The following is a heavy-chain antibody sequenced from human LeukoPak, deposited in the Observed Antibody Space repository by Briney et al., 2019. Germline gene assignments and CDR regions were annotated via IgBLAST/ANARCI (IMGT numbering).Heavy chain of an antibody. Sequence: GGSLRLSCAASGFTFSSYWMSWVRQAPGKGLECVANIKEDGSEEYYVDSVKGRFSISRDNAKNSLYLQMNSLRAEDTAVYYCARDWLAGNPYQAFELWGKGKMVTVSS. J-gene: IGHJ3*01. V-gene: IGHV3-7*01. CDR2: IKEDGSEE. D-gene: IGHD3-22*01. CDR1: GFTFSSYW. CDR3: ARDWLAGNPYQAFEL.